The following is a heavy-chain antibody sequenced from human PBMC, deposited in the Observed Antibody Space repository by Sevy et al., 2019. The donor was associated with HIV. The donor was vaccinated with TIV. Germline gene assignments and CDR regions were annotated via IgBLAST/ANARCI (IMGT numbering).Heavy chain of an antibody. D-gene: IGHD3-16*01. J-gene: IGHJ6*03. Sequence: GGSLRLSCAVSGFSFDSYGMTWVRQAPGKGLEWVSGISGSGTRTYYADSVKGRFIISRDNSKNTLYLQMNSLRSEDTAIYYWAKGGGSHYDPDEIGYYFYYYNMDVWGKGTTVTVSS. CDR1: GFSFDSYG. CDR3: AKGGGSHYDPDEIGYYFYYYNMDV. V-gene: IGHV3-23*01. CDR2: ISGSGTRT.